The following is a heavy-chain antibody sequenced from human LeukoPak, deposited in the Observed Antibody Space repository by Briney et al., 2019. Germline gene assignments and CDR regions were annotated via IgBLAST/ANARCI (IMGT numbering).Heavy chain of an antibody. CDR3: AKDPRPLRGYSYGLYFDY. CDR1: GFTFSSYA. Sequence: PGGSLRLSCAASGFTFSSYAMSWVRQAPGKGLEWVSAISGSGGSTYYADSVKGRFTISRDNSKNTLYLQMNSLRAEDTAVYYCAKDPRPLRGYSYGLYFDYWGQGTLVTVSS. J-gene: IGHJ4*02. D-gene: IGHD5-18*01. CDR2: ISGSGGST. V-gene: IGHV3-23*01.